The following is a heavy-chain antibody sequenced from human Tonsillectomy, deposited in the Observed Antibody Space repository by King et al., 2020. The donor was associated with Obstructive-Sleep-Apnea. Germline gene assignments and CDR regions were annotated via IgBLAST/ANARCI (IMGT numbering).Heavy chain of an antibody. J-gene: IGHJ4*02. V-gene: IGHV3-11*06. CDR2: ISSTSSYT. CDR1: GFTFSDYY. CDR3: ARDGGSGWYYFDY. Sequence: VQLVESGGGLVKPGGSLRLSCAASGFTFSDYYMSWIRQAPGKGLEWVSYISSTSSYTNYADSVKGRFTISRDNAKNSLYLQMNSLRAEDTAVYYCARDGGSGWYYFDYWGQGNMVTVSS. D-gene: IGHD6-19*01.